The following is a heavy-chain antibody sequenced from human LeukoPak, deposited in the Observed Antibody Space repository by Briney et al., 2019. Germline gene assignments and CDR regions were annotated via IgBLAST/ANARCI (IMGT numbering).Heavy chain of an antibody. CDR1: GFTFSSYA. Sequence: GGSLRLSCAASGFTFSSYAMSWVRQAPGKGLEWASAISGSGGSTYYADFVEGRFTISRDKSKKPLYMQMNSLIVGGPAVYYCAKGIFYFASGSFDYWGQGTLVTVSS. V-gene: IGHV3-23*01. J-gene: IGHJ4*02. CDR2: ISGSGGST. D-gene: IGHD3-10*01. CDR3: AKGIFYFASGSFDY.